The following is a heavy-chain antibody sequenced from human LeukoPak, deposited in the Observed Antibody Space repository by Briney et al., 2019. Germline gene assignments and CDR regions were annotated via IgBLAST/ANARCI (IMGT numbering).Heavy chain of an antibody. Sequence: PGGSLRLSCAATGFTFSSYGMHWVRQAPGKGLEWVAVIWYDGSNKYYADSVKGRFTISRDNSKNTLYLQMNSLRAEDTAVYYCAKEGEYGVAVARQYYFDYWGQGTLVTVSS. J-gene: IGHJ4*02. CDR3: AKEGEYGVAVARQYYFDY. CDR1: GFTFSSYG. CDR2: IWYDGSNK. D-gene: IGHD6-19*01. V-gene: IGHV3-33*06.